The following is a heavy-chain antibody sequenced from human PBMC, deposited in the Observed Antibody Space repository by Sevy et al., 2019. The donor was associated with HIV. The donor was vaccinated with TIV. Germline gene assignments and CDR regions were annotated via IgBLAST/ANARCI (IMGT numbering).Heavy chain of an antibody. V-gene: IGHV4-59*13. J-gene: IGHJ2*01. CDR1: GGSISSYY. CDR3: ARDADSSGWSGPINP. Sequence: SETLSLTCTVSGGSISSYYWSWIRQPPGKGLEWIGYIYYSGSPNYNPSLKSRVTISVDTSKNQFSLKLSSVTAADTAVYYCARDADSSGWSGPINPWGRGTLVTVSS. CDR2: IYYSGSP. D-gene: IGHD6-19*01.